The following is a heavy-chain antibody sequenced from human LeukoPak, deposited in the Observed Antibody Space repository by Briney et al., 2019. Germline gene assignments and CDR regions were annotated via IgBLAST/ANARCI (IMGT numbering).Heavy chain of an antibody. CDR1: GVDFSRAA. V-gene: IGHV3-30*04. CDR2: ISKDGSIT. J-gene: IGHJ3*02. Sequence: GGSLRLSCVVSGVDFSRAAMYWVRQAPGKGLEWVGVISKDGSITAYADSVKGRFTMSRDNSKNTLYLQMNSLRPEDSTVYYCVREPYDMWGQRTMVTVSS. CDR3: VREPYDM.